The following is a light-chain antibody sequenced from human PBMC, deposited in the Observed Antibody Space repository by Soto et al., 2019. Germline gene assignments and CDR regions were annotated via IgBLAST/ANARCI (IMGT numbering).Light chain of an antibody. CDR1: SSDVGGYNY. Sequence: QSVLTQPASVSGSPGQSITISCTGTSSDVGGYNYVSCYQQHPGKAPKLMIYEVSNRPSGVSNRFSGSKSGNTASLTISGHQAEDEADYYCSSYTSSSTLYVFGTGTKVTAL. CDR2: EVS. CDR3: SSYTSSSTLYV. J-gene: IGLJ1*01. V-gene: IGLV2-14*01.